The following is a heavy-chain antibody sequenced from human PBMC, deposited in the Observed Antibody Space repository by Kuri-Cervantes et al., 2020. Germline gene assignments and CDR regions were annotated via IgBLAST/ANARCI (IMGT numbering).Heavy chain of an antibody. CDR1: GFTFSSYA. V-gene: IGHV3-23*01. D-gene: IGHD3-10*01. J-gene: IGHJ4*02. Sequence: GGSLRLSCAASGFTFSSYAMSWVRHAPGKGLEWVSAISGSGGSTYYADSVKGRFTISRVNSKNTLYLQMNSLRAEDTAVYYCARASGSGSYDYWGQGTLVTVSS. CDR2: ISGSGGST. CDR3: ARASGSGSYDY.